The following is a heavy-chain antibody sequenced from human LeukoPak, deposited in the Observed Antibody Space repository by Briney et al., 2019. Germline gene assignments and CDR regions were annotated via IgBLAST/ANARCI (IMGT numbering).Heavy chain of an antibody. J-gene: IGHJ3*02. CDR1: GFTFSSYG. CDR3: XXXXXXXXXXXXXXXXXXDAFDI. V-gene: IGHV3-33*01. CDR2: IWYDGSDI. Sequence: GGSLRLSCAASGFTFSSYGMHWVRQAPGEGLEWVAVIWYDGSDIYYRASVKGRFTIDRDNFKNTLYLQMNNLRVEHPAGYXXXXXXXXXXXXXXXXXXXXDAFDIWGQGTTVTVSS.